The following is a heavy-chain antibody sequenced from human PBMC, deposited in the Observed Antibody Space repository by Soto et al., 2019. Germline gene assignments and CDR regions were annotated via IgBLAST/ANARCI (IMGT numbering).Heavy chain of an antibody. CDR3: ATRYCIHTTCYVY. Sequence: QVQLQESGPGLVEPSGTLSLTCAVSGGSISSDNWWTWVRQPPGEGLEWMGEIHPNGRTHYKPSLKERTTLAVDKSENQFSLWLTAVTAADTALYYCATRYCIHTTCYVYWGQGTLVTVSS. D-gene: IGHD2-2*01. J-gene: IGHJ4*02. V-gene: IGHV4-4*02. CDR1: GGSISSDNW. CDR2: IHPNGRT.